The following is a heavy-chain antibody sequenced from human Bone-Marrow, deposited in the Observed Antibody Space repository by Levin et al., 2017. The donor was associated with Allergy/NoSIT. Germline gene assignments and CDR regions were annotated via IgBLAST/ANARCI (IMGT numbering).Heavy chain of an antibody. CDR2: ISSSSSTI. J-gene: IGHJ4*02. Sequence: LSLTCAASGFTFSSYGMNWVRQAPGKGLEWVSYISSSSSTITYADSVKGRFTISRDNARNSLYLQMNSLRVEDTAVYYCARGGAARPDYWGQGTLVTVSS. V-gene: IGHV3-48*01. CDR3: ARGGAARPDY. D-gene: IGHD6-6*01. CDR1: GFTFSSYG.